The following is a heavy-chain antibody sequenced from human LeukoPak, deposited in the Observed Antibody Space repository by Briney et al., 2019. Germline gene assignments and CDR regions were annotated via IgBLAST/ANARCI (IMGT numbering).Heavy chain of an antibody. CDR1: GYTLTELS. CDR3: AISLTKGDIVVVPAAIN. V-gene: IGHV1-24*01. Sequence: ASVKVSCKVSGYTLTELSMHWVRQAPGKGLEWMGGFDPEDGETIYAQKFQGRVTMTEDTSTDTAYMELSSLRSEDTAVYYCAISLTKGDIVVVPAAINWGQGTLVTVSS. J-gene: IGHJ4*02. D-gene: IGHD2-2*02. CDR2: FDPEDGET.